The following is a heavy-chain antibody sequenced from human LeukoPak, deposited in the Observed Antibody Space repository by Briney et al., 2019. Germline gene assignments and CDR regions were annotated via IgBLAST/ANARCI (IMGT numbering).Heavy chain of an antibody. CDR3: ARGYYDSSGYYYYDY. V-gene: IGHV3-11*04. D-gene: IGHD3-22*01. CDR2: ISSSGSTI. Sequence: PGGSLRLSCAASGFTLSDDCMSWIRQAPGKGLEWVSYISSSGSTIYYADSVKGRFTISRDNAKNSLYLQMNSLRAEDTAVYYCARGYYDSSGYYYYDYWGQGTLVTVSS. J-gene: IGHJ4*02. CDR1: GFTLSDDC.